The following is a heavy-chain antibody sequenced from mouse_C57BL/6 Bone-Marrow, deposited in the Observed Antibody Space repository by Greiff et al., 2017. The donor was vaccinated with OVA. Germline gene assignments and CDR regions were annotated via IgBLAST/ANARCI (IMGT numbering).Heavy chain of an antibody. Sequence: VKLVASGGGLVQPGDSLSLSCAASGFTFTNYYMSWVRQPPGKALEWLAFIRNKPNGSTTEYSASVKGRFTISRDNSQSILYLQMNALRAEDSATYYCARYKGRVAVDYFDYWGQGTALTVSS. J-gene: IGHJ2*01. D-gene: IGHD1-1*01. CDR1: GFTFTNYY. CDR2: IRNKPNGSTT. CDR3: ARYKGRVAVDYFDY. V-gene: IGHV7-3*01.